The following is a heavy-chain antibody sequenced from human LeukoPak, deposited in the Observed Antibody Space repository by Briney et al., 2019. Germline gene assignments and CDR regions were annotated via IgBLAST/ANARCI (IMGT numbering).Heavy chain of an antibody. CDR2: IKQDGSEK. Sequence: GGSLRLSCAASGFTFNNYWVTWVRQAPGMGLEWVANIKQDGSEKYYVDSVKGRFTISRDIAKNSLYLQMNSLRAEDTAVYYCAKDQSLGTFDYWGQGTLVTVSS. CDR1: GFTFNNYW. V-gene: IGHV3-7*01. CDR3: AKDQSLGTFDY. J-gene: IGHJ4*02. D-gene: IGHD3-10*01.